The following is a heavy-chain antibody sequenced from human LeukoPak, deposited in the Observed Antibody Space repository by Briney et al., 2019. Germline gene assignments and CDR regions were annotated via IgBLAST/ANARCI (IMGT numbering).Heavy chain of an antibody. D-gene: IGHD2-8*02. CDR3: ATMDGTGYVGY. CDR2: IKQDGSLT. V-gene: IGHV3-7*01. Sequence: GGSLRLSCAGSGITLSNYWMTWVRQAPGKGLEWVGNIKQDGSLTHYVDSVKGRFTIARDNAKNSLFFLMDSLGVEDTAVYYCATMDGTGYVGYWGQGTLVTVSS. CDR1: GITLSNYW. J-gene: IGHJ4*02.